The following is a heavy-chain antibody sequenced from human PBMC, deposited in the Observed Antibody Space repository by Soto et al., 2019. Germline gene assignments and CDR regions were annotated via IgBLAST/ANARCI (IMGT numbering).Heavy chain of an antibody. CDR3: TTGVIVVVITTDY. V-gene: IGHV3-15*01. CDR2: IKSKTDGGTT. D-gene: IGHD3-22*01. Sequence: GVLRLSCAASGFTFSNAWMSWVRQAPGKGLEWVGRIKSKTDGGTTDYAAPVKGRFTISRDDSKNTLYLQMNSLKTEDTAVYYCTTGVIVVVITTDYWGQGTLVTVSS. J-gene: IGHJ4*02. CDR1: GFTFSNAW.